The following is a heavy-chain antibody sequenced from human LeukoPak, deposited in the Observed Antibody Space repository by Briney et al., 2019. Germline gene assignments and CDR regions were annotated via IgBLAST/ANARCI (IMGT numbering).Heavy chain of an antibody. CDR2: LKLYDGSI. D-gene: IGHD2-21*01. Sequence: AASVKVSCKASGYTFIRYHMHWVRQAPGQGLEWIGVLKLYDGSISHAQKFQGRVTMTSDTSTSTAYMELSSLRSEDTAVYYCARSTDVENWFDPWGQGTLVTVSS. CDR3: ARSTDVENWFDP. V-gene: IGHV1-46*01. CDR1: GYTFIRYH. J-gene: IGHJ5*02.